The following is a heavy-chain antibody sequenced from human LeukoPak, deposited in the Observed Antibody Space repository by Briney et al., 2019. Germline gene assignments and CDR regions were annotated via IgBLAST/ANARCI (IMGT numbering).Heavy chain of an antibody. CDR1: GFTFSSYS. CDR3: VRDYTMIVVEPYFDY. J-gene: IGHJ4*02. D-gene: IGHD3-22*01. Sequence: PGGSLRLSCAASGFTFSSYSMNWVRQAPGKGLEWVSSISSSSSYIYYADSVKGRFTISRDNAKNSLYLQMNSLRAEDTAVYYCVRDYTMIVVEPYFDYWGQGTLVTVSS. CDR2: ISSSSSYI. V-gene: IGHV3-21*01.